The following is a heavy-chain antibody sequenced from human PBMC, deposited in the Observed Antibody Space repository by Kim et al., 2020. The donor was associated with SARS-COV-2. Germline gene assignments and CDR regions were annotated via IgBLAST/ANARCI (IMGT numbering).Heavy chain of an antibody. D-gene: IGHD5-18*01. CDR1: GFSFGNYV. Sequence: GGSLRLSCATSGFSFGNYVMGWLRQPPGKGLEWVSYITGSSAYTFYADSVKGRFTVSRDNSKSTLFLQMYSLRAEDTAMYYCARRKVDAGGVTAGGEYWGQGTRVIVSS. V-gene: IGHV3-23*01. CDR3: ARRKVDAGGVTAGGEY. CDR2: ITGSSAYT. J-gene: IGHJ4*02.